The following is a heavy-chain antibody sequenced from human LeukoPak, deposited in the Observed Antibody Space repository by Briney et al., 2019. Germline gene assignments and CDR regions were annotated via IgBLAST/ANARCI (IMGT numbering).Heavy chain of an antibody. CDR1: GFTFSNAW. D-gene: IGHD6-13*01. J-gene: IGHJ1*01. CDR3: TTVYSSSWDEYFQH. Sequence: GGSLRLSCAASGFTFSNAWMSWVRQAPGKGLEWVGRIKSKTDGGTTDYAAPVKGRFTISRDDSKNTLYLQMNSLKTEDTAVYYCTTVYSSSWDEYFQHWGQGILVTVSS. V-gene: IGHV3-15*01. CDR2: IKSKTDGGTT.